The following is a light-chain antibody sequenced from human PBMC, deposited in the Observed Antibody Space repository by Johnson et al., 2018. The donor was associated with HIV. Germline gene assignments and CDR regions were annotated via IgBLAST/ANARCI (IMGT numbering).Light chain of an antibody. Sequence: QSVLTQPPSVSAAPGQKVTISCSGSSSNIGYNYISWYQQFPGTAPKLLIYENNKRPSGIPDRFSASKSGTSATLGITGLQTGDEADYYCGTWDSSLSQGVFGTGTEVTVL. CDR3: GTWDSSLSQGV. CDR1: SSNIGYNY. J-gene: IGLJ1*01. CDR2: ENN. V-gene: IGLV1-51*02.